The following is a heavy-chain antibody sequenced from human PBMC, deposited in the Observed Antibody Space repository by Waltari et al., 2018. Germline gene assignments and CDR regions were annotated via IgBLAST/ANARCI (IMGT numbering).Heavy chain of an antibody. CDR1: GYTFSDYA. D-gene: IGHD3-3*01. Sequence: QVQLVQSGAEVKKPGASVKVSCKASGYTFSDYAIHWVRQAPGQRPEWMGWLNTGNGNREYSQEFQGRVTISRDTSASTVYMELSSLRSEDMAVYYCARANLFRSRGLTFDIWGQGTMVTVSS. J-gene: IGHJ3*02. CDR3: ARANLFRSRGLTFDI. CDR2: LNTGNGNR. V-gene: IGHV1-3*03.